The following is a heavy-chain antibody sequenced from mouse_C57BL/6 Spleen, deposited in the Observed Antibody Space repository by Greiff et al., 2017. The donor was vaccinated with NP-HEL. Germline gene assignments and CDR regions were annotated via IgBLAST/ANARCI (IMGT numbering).Heavy chain of an antibody. V-gene: IGHV1-43*01. CDR3: ARRDIYYDYDAYYFDY. D-gene: IGHD2-4*01. CDR2: INPSTGGT. Sequence: EVKLMESGPELVKPGASVKISCKASGYSFTGYYMHWVKQSSEKSLEWIGEINPSTGGTSYNQKFKGKATLTVDKSSSTAYMQLKSLTSEDSAVYYCARRDIYYDYDAYYFDYWGQGTTLTVSS. J-gene: IGHJ2*01. CDR1: GYSFTGYY.